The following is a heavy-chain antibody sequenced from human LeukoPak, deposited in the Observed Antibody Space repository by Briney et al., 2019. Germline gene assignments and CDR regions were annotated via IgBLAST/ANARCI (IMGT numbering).Heavy chain of an antibody. D-gene: IGHD1-26*01. CDR3: ARGSESGGFPFDY. CDR1: GFTFSSYA. V-gene: IGHV3-23*01. CDR2: ISGSGGST. Sequence: GGSLRLSCAASGFTFSSYAMSWVRQAPGKGLEWVSAISGSGGSTYYADSVKGRFTISRDNSKNTLYLQMNSLRAEDTAVYYCARGSESGGFPFDYWGQGTLVTVSS. J-gene: IGHJ4*02.